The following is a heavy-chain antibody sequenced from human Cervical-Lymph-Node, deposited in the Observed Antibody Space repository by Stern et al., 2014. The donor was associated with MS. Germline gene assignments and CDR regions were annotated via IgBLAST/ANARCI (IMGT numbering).Heavy chain of an antibody. CDR2: IYCSGSS. J-gene: IGHJ4*02. CDR1: GASIRSYS. CDR3: AGGSTVGAPDF. Sequence: VQLQESGPGLVKPSETLSLTCTVSGASIRSYSWSWIRQTPGKGLEWIGYIYCSGSSNQNPTRKSRVTISVDTSKNQFSLRLRSVTAVDAAVYYCAGGSTVGAPDFWGQGTLVTVSS. V-gene: IGHV4-59*01. D-gene: IGHD4-23*01.